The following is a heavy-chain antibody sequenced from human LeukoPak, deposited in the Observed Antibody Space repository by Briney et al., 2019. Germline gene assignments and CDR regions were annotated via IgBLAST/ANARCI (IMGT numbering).Heavy chain of an antibody. CDR2: IKKDGSEK. Sequence: PGGSLRLSCAASGFTVSSNYMSWVRQAPGKGLEWVAKIKKDGSEKYYVDSVKGRFTISRDNAKTSLSLQMNSLSPEDTAVYYCTRHLSGVTGYTYGRGIDYWGQGTLVTVSS. J-gene: IGHJ4*02. CDR3: TRHLSGVTGYTYGRGIDY. V-gene: IGHV3-7*01. D-gene: IGHD5-18*01. CDR1: GFTVSSNY.